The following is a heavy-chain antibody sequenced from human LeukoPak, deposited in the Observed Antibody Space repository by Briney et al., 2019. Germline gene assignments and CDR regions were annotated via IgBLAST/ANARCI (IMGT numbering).Heavy chain of an antibody. CDR2: IIPIFGTA. CDR3: ARAKYSSSWYKEGGAFDI. V-gene: IGHV1-69*01. CDR1: GGTFSSYA. D-gene: IGHD6-13*01. J-gene: IGHJ3*02. Sequence: SVKVSCKASGGTFSSYAISWVRQAAGQGLEWMGGIIPIFGTANYAQKFQGRVTITADESTSTAYMELSSLRSEDTAVYYCARAKYSSSWYKEGGAFDIWGQGTMVTVSS.